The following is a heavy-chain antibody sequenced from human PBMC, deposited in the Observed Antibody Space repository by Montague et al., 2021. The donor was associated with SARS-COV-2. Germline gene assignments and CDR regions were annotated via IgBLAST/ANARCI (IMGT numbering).Heavy chain of an antibody. Sequence: SETLSLTCSVSGFSISSGFYWAWIRQSPGKGPEWIGTIYHSGYTHYNPSLKSRVTVSIDTSKNQFSLTVTSVTAADTAVYFCSGRGYTGSEYFDYWGQGTLVTVSS. CDR1: GFSISSGFY. J-gene: IGHJ4*02. CDR3: SGRGYTGSEYFDY. CDR2: IYHSGYT. V-gene: IGHV4-38-2*01. D-gene: IGHD5-12*01.